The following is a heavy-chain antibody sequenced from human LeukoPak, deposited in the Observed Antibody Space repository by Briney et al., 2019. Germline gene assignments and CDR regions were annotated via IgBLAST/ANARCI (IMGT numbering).Heavy chain of an antibody. J-gene: IGHJ4*02. CDR2: IRQDGGAK. Sequence: GALRLFRTASGFIFNCFLVRWVRQASGGGLGWVANIRQDGGAKNYVDSVKGRFTISRDNAKKSLYLQMNSLRAEDTAVYYCAPPPIAATGNWGQGTLVTVSS. CDR3: APPPIAATGN. V-gene: IGHV3-7*01. CDR1: GFIFNCFL. D-gene: IGHD6-13*01.